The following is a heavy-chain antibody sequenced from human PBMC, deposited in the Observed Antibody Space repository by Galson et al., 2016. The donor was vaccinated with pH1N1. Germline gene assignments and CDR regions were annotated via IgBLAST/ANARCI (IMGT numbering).Heavy chain of an antibody. D-gene: IGHD3-22*01. CDR2: INPDSGDT. CDR1: GYTFTDKY. V-gene: IGHV1-2*06. J-gene: IGHJ4*02. Sequence: SVKVSCKASGYTFTDKYLHWVRQAPGQGLEWMGRINPDSGDTRYTQKFQGRVTMTSDTSVTTAYMELTSVTYDDTAVYFCATSDEGSGSYYFDSWGQGTLFTISS. CDR3: ATSDEGSGSYYFDS.